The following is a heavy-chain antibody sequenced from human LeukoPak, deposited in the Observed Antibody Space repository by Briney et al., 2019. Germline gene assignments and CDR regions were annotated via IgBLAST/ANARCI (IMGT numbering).Heavy chain of an antibody. CDR1: GGSIGSSSYY. CDR2: IYYSGST. CDR3: AGEYSSSSGDY. V-gene: IGHV4-39*01. J-gene: IGHJ4*02. Sequence: SETLSLTCTVSGGSIGSSSYYWGWIRQPPGKGLEWIGSIYYSGSTYYNPSLKSRVTISVDTSKNQFSLKLSSVTAADTAVYYCAGEYSSSSGDYWGQGTLVTVSS. D-gene: IGHD6-6*01.